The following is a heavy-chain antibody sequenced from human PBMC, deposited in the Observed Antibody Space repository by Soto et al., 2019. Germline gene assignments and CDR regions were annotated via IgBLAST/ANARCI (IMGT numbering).Heavy chain of an antibody. J-gene: IGHJ4*02. V-gene: IGHV1-46*01. CDR2: LNPSGGNT. D-gene: IGHD6-25*01. CDR3: ARSLMAASPMGY. CDR1: GYAFTTYY. Sequence: ASVKVSCKASGYAFTTYYIHWMRPAPGHGLEWMGMLNPSGGNTRYAQKFQGRVTMTRDTSTSTVYMELSRRRSEESAVYYCARSLMAASPMGYGGQGTLVTVSS.